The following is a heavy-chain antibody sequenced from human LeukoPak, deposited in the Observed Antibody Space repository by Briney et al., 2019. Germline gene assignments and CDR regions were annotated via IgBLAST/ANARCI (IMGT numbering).Heavy chain of an antibody. D-gene: IGHD2/OR15-2a*01. J-gene: IGHJ3*02. V-gene: IGHV4-39*01. CDR2: MYYSGST. CDR3: ARHGPPITSEYRPPYGAVDI. Sequence: SETLSLTCTVSGGSISSSNCCWGWIRQPPGKGLEVIGSMYYSGSTSYNPSLKSRATISVDTSKNQFSLKLGSVTAADTAVYYCARHGPPITSEYRPPYGAVDIWGQGTTVIVSS. CDR1: GGSISSSNCC.